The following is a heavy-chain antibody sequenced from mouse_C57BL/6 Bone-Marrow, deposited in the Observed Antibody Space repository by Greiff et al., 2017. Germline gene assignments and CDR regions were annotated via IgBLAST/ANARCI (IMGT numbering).Heavy chain of an antibody. V-gene: IGHV5-6*02. CDR1: GFTFSSYG. J-gene: IGHJ2*01. D-gene: IGHD2-4*01. CDR3: ASRSYYDYNGARN. CDR2: ISSGGSYT. Sequence: EVKLMESGGDLVKPGGSLKLSCAASGFTFSSYGMSWVRQTPDKRLEWVATISSGGSYTYYPASGKGRFTTSRDNDKNTLYLQMSSLKAENTAMYYCASRSYYDYNGARNRGPGTTLPVS.